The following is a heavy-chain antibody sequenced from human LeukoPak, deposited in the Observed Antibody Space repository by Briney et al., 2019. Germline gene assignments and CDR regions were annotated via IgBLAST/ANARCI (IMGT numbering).Heavy chain of an antibody. CDR1: GYTFTSYG. CDR3: ARVVAAADYNWFDP. V-gene: IGHV1-18*01. J-gene: IGHJ5*02. D-gene: IGHD6-13*01. Sequence: ASVKVSCKASGYTFTSYGISWVRQAPGQGLEWMGWISAYNGNTNYAQKLQGRVTMTTDTSTSTAYMELRSLRFDDTAVYYCARVVAAADYNWFDPWGQGTLVTVSS. CDR2: ISAYNGNT.